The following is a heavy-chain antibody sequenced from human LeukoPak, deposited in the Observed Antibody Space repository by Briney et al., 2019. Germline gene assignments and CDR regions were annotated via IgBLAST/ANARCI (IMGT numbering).Heavy chain of an antibody. CDR2: IKSKADGETI. Sequence: PGGALRLSCAASGFTFTNAWMNWVRQAPGKGLEWVGRIKSKADGETIDYAAPVKGRFTFSRDDSKNMLYLQMNSLKSEDTAVYYCSTLTSRGLSDSWGQGTLVTVSS. CDR3: STLTSRGLSDS. D-gene: IGHD1-20*01. J-gene: IGHJ4*02. V-gene: IGHV3-15*07. CDR1: GFTFTNAW.